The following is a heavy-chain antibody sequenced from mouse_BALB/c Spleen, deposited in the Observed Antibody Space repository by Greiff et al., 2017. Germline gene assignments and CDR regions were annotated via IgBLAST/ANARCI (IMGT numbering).Heavy chain of an antibody. CDR1: GFTFSSFG. J-gene: IGHJ4*01. Sequence: DVHLVESGGGLVQPGGSRKLSCAASGFTFSSFGMHWVRQAPEKGLEWVAYISSGSSTIYYADTVKGRFTISRDNPKNTLFLQMTSLRSEDTAMYYCARSSYRYDVNAMDYWGQGTSVTVSS. V-gene: IGHV5-17*02. CDR2: ISSGSSTI. CDR3: ARSSYRYDVNAMDY. D-gene: IGHD2-14*01.